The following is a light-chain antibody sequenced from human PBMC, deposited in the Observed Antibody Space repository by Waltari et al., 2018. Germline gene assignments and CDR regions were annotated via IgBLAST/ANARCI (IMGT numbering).Light chain of an antibody. V-gene: IGKV1-5*03. CDR3: QQYTTYPYT. J-gene: IGKJ2*01. CDR2: QVS. CDR1: QSFSRW. Sequence: DIQLTQSPSTLSASVGDRVTITCRASQSFSRWLAWYQQKPGKAPKLLIQQVSILENGVPSRFSGSGSGTEFTLTISSLQPEDFATYSCQQYTTYPYTFGQGTKLEVK.